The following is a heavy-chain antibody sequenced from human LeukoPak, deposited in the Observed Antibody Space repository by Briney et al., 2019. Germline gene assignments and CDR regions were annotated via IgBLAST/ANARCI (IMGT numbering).Heavy chain of an antibody. V-gene: IGHV4-34*01. Sequence: SETLSLTCAVYGGSFSGYYWSWIRQPPGKGLEWIGSIYYSGSTYYNPSLKSRVTISVDTSKNQFSLKLRSVTAADTAVYYCARRRPKSMGRYFDYWGQGTLVTVSS. CDR1: GGSFSGYY. CDR2: IYYSGST. J-gene: IGHJ4*02. D-gene: IGHD3-10*01. CDR3: ARRRPKSMGRYFDY.